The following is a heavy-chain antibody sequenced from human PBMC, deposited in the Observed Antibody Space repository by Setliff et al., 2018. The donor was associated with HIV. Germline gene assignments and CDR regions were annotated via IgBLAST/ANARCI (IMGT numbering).Heavy chain of an antibody. V-gene: IGHV3-23*01. CDR2: ISGSGGST. J-gene: IGHJ4*02. CDR3: ARHDVVRGAIDN. CDR1: GFTFSSYA. Sequence: GGSLRLSCAASGFTFSSYAMSWVRQAPGKGLEWVSAISGSGGSTYYADSVKGRFTISRDNSKNTLFLQMNSLRAEDTAVYYCARHDVVRGAIDNWGQGTLVTVSS. D-gene: IGHD3-10*01.